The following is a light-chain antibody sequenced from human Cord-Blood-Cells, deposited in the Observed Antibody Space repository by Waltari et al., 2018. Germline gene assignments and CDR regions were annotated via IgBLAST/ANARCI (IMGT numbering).Light chain of an antibody. CDR2: DAS. Sequence: EIVLTQSPATLSLSPGERATLSCRASQSVSSYLAWYQQKPGQAPRLLIYDASNRSTGIPARFRGRWSGTDFTLTISSLEPEDFAVYYCQQRSNWPPITFGQGTRLEIK. CDR1: QSVSSY. J-gene: IGKJ5*01. CDR3: QQRSNWPPIT. V-gene: IGKV3-11*01.